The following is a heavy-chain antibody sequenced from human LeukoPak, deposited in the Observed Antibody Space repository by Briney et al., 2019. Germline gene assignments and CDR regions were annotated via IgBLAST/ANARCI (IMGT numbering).Heavy chain of an antibody. Sequence: SGGSLRLSCSASGFTFSSYSMNWLRPAPGKELEWVSYISSSSSTIYYQDSVKGRFTISRDNAKNSLYLQMSSLRAEDTAVYYCARDLAVLLPYYFDYWGQGTLVTVSS. V-gene: IGHV3-48*04. D-gene: IGHD3-10*01. J-gene: IGHJ4*02. CDR3: ARDLAVLLPYYFDY. CDR1: GFTFSSYS. CDR2: ISSSSSTI.